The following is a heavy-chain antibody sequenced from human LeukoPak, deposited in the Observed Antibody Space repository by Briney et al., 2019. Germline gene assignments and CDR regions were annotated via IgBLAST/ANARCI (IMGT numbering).Heavy chain of an antibody. V-gene: IGHV1-69*04. D-gene: IGHD6-19*01. Sequence: ASVKVSCKASGGTFSSYAISWVRQAPGQGLEWMGRIIPILGIANYAQKFQGRVTITADKSTSTAYMELSSLRSEDTAVYYCARARQIAVAGSQDLGYWGQGTLVTVSS. J-gene: IGHJ4*02. CDR1: GGTFSSYA. CDR2: IIPILGIA. CDR3: ARARQIAVAGSQDLGY.